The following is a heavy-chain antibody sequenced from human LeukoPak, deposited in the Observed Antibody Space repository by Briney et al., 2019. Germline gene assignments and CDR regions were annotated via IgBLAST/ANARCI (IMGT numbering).Heavy chain of an antibody. CDR2: IYYNGYT. V-gene: IGHV4-39*01. Sequence: SETLSLTCTVSGDSISSSIYYWGWIRQPPGKGLEWIGCIYYNGYTYYTSSLKSRVTIFVSTSKNHFSLKLISVTAADTAMYYCARQGGDTMVRGVVRDWFDPWGQGTLVTVSS. CDR3: ARQGGDTMVRGVVRDWFDP. D-gene: IGHD3-10*01. CDR1: GDSISSSIYY. J-gene: IGHJ5*02.